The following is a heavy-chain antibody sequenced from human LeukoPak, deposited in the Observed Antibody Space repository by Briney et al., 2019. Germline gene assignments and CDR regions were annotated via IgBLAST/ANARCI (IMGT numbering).Heavy chain of an antibody. V-gene: IGHV1-2*02. CDR1: GYTFTGYY. J-gene: IGHJ6*03. CDR2: INPNSVCT. Sequence: ASVKVSCKGSGYTFTGYYLHWVRQAPGQGLEWMGLINPNSVCTNYAQKFQGRVTMTSETSRRTAYMELSRLRSDNTAVYYCARSRNYDYYMDVWGKGTTVTVSS. CDR3: ARSRNYDYYMDV.